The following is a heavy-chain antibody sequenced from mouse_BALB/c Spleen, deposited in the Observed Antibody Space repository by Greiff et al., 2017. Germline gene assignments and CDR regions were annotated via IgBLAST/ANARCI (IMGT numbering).Heavy chain of an antibody. CDR2: ISSGGSYT. V-gene: IGHV5-9-4*01. CDR1: GFTFSSYA. CDR3: ARGGKGYAMDY. D-gene: IGHD1-3*01. J-gene: IGHJ4*01. Sequence: EVKLMESGGGLVKPGGSLKLSCAASGFTFSSYAMSWVRQSPEKRLEWVAEISSGGSYTYYPDTVTGRFTISRDNAKNTLYLEMSSLRSEDTAMYYCARGGKGYAMDYWGQGTSVTVSS.